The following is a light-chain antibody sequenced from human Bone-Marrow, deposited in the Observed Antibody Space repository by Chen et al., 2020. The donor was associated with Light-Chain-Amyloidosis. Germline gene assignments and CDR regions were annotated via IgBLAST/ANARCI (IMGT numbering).Light chain of an antibody. J-gene: IGLJ3*02. CDR1: NIGSTS. Sequence: SYVLTLPSSLSVAPGQTATIACGGNNIGSTSVSWYQQTPGQAPLLVVYDDSDRPSGIPERLSGSNSGNTATLTISRVEAGDEADYYCQVWDRSSDRPVFGGGTKLTVL. CDR2: DDS. V-gene: IGLV3-21*02. CDR3: QVWDRSSDRPV.